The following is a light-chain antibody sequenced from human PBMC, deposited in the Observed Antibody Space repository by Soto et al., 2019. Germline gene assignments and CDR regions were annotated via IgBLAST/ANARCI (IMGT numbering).Light chain of an antibody. J-gene: IGKJ1*01. CDR2: DAS. Sequence: DIQMTQSPSTRSAFVGDRVTITCRASQSIGRWLAWYQQKPGKAPKLLIYDASSLESGVPSRFSGSGSGTEFTLTNSSLQPDDFATYYCQQYNTYSPERTFGQGTKVEVK. CDR3: QQYNTYSPERT. V-gene: IGKV1-5*01. CDR1: QSIGRW.